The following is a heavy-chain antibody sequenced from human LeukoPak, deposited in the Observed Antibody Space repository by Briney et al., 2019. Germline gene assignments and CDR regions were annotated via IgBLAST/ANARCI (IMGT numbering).Heavy chain of an antibody. V-gene: IGHV3-23*01. CDR1: GFTFSSYA. Sequence: GGSLRLSCAASGFTFSSYAMSWVRQAPGKGLEWVSAISGSGGSTYYADSVKGRFTISRDNSKNAVYLQMNSLSAEDTAVYYCAKAFIVGYYFDFWGQGTLVTVSS. J-gene: IGHJ4*02. D-gene: IGHD1-26*01. CDR2: ISGSGGST. CDR3: AKAFIVGYYFDF.